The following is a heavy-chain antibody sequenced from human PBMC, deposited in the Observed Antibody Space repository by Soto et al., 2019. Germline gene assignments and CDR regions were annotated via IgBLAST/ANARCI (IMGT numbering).Heavy chain of an antibody. V-gene: IGHV2-5*02. Sequence: QITLKESGPTLVKPTQPLTLTCTFSGFSLSTSGVGVGWIRQPPGKALEWLALIYWDDDKRYSPSLKSRLTITKDTSKNQVVLTMTNMDPVDTATYYCAHRRPLRLYFDYWGQGTLVTVSS. CDR2: IYWDDDK. J-gene: IGHJ4*02. CDR3: AHRRPLRLYFDY. CDR1: GFSLSTSGVG.